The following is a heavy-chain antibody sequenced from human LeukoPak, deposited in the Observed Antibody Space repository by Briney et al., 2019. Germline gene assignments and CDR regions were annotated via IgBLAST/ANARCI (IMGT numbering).Heavy chain of an antibody. Sequence: PSETLSLTCAVYGGSFSGYYWSWIRQPPGKGLEWIGEINHSGSTNYNPSLKSRVTISVDTSKNQFSLKLSSVTAADTAVYYCARLGDFDYWGQGTLVTVSS. D-gene: IGHD4-17*01. J-gene: IGHJ4*02. CDR1: GGSFSGYY. V-gene: IGHV4-34*01. CDR3: ARLGDFDY. CDR2: INHSGST.